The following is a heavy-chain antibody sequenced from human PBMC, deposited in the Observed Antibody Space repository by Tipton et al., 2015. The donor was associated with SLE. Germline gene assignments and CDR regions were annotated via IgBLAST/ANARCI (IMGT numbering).Heavy chain of an antibody. CDR2: FDDGGRS. D-gene: IGHD1-26*01. Sequence: TLSLTCSVSGVSISDYSWSWIRQPPGKPLDWIGYFDDGGRSVKYNPSLKSRVTISLDTSKNHFSLKLGSVTAADTAIYYCARESGDLWGQGTLVTVSS. CDR3: ARESGDL. CDR1: GVSISDYS. V-gene: IGHV4-59*01. J-gene: IGHJ5*02.